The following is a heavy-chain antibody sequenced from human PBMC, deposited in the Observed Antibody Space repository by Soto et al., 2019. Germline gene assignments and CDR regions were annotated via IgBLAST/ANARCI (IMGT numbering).Heavy chain of an antibody. D-gene: IGHD2-15*01. CDR1: GYTFTSYY. J-gene: IGHJ6*03. CDR3: ATCSGGSCYSYYYYYMDV. V-gene: IGHV1-46*03. CDR2: INPSGGST. Sequence: ASVKVSCKASGYTFTSYYMHWVRRAPGQGLEWMGIINPSGGSTSYAQKFQGRVTMTRDTSTSTVYMELSSLRSEDTAVYYCATCSGGSCYSYYYYYMDVWGKGTTVTVSS.